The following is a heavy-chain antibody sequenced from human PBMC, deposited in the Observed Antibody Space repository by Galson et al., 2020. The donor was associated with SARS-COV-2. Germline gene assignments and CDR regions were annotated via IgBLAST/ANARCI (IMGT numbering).Heavy chain of an antibody. J-gene: IGHJ4*02. CDR3: ARVWAPPYGSGSYYPHFDY. CDR2: IYYSGST. V-gene: IGHV4-31*03. CDR1: GGSISSGGYY. D-gene: IGHD3-10*01. Sequence: ASETLSLTCTVSGGSISSGGYYWSWIRQHPGKGLEWIGYIYYSGSTYYNPSLKSRVTISVDTSKNQFSLKQSSVTAADTAVYYCARVWAPPYGSGSYYPHFDYWGQGTLVTVSS.